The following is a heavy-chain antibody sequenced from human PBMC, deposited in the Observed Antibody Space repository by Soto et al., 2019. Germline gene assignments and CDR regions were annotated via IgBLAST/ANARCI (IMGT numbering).Heavy chain of an antibody. V-gene: IGHV1-18*01. CDR2: ISAYNGNT. CDR1: GYTFTSYG. Sequence: ASVKVSCKASGYTFTSYGISWVRQAPGQGLEWMGWISAYNGNTNYAQKLQGRVTMTTDTSTSTAYMELRSLRSDDTAVYYCATTLGYSNYNYYYYMDVWGKGTTVTVSS. D-gene: IGHD4-4*01. CDR3: ATTLGYSNYNYYYYMDV. J-gene: IGHJ6*03.